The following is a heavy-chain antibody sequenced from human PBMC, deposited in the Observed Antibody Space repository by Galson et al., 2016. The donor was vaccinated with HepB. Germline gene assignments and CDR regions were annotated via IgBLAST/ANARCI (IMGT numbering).Heavy chain of an antibody. Sequence: LRLSCAASGFTFSDYHMNWIRQAPGKGLEWISYISTSGNSMLYADSVRGRFSISRDNAKKSLYLQMSNLRADDTAVYYCARDLPDDSVEYFDVFDLWGQGTMVTVSS. D-gene: IGHD4-17*01. V-gene: IGHV3-11*01. CDR2: ISTSGNSM. CDR1: GFTFSDYH. J-gene: IGHJ3*01. CDR3: ARDLPDDSVEYFDVFDL.